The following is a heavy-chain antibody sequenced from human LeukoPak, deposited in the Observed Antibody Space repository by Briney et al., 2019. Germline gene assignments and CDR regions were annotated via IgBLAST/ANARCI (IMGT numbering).Heavy chain of an antibody. V-gene: IGHV3-20*04. D-gene: IGHD6-13*01. CDR3: ARVRDSSSWPDAFDI. CDR2: INWNGGNT. J-gene: IGHJ3*02. CDR1: GFTFDDYG. Sequence: PGGSLRLSCAASGFTFDDYGMSWVRQAPGKGLEWVAGINWNGGNTGYEDSVKGRFTISRDNAKNSLYLQMNSLRAEDTALYYCARVRDSSSWPDAFDIWGQGTMVTVSS.